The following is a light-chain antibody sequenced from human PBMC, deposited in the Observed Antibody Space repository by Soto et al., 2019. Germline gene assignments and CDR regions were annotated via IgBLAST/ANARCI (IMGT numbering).Light chain of an antibody. J-gene: IGLJ2*01. CDR1: SSDVGGYNY. Sequence: QSALTQPASVSGSPGQSITISCTGTSSDVGGYNYVSWYQQHPGKAPKLMIYEVSNRPSGVSNRFSGSKSGNTASLTISGLQAEDEDDYYCSSYTSSSTLRGVFGGGTKLTVL. CDR2: EVS. CDR3: SSYTSSSTLRGV. V-gene: IGLV2-14*01.